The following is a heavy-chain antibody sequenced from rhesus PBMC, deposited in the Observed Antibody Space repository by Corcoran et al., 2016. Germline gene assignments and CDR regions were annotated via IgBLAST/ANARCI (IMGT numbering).Heavy chain of an antibody. CDR3: AREGRSGSWDFDY. CDR1: GGSISSSY. J-gene: IGHJ4*01. Sequence: QLQLQESGPGLVKPSETLSVTCAVSGGSISSSYCSWIRQAPGKGLEWIGYLYGSGSSTNYNPSLKSRVNLSVDTSKNQLSLKLSSVTTADTDVYYCAREGRSGSWDFDYWGQGVLVTVSS. CDR2: LYGSGSST. V-gene: IGHV4-169*02. D-gene: IGHD6-25*01.